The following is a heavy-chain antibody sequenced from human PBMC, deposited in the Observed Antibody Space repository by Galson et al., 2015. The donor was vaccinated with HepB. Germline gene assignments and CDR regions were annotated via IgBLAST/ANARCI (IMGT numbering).Heavy chain of an antibody. D-gene: IGHD3-3*01. Sequence: TLSLTCTVSGDSIGSGDYFWSWIRQPPGKGLEWIGYIYYSGRTIYNPSLKSRVTISVDTSKNQFSLKLSSVTAADTAVYYCVRAGASLYYDFWSGFDYWGQGTLVTVSS. CDR2: IYYSGRT. CDR3: VRAGASLYYDFWSGFDY. V-gene: IGHV4-30-4*01. J-gene: IGHJ4*02. CDR1: GDSIGSGDYF.